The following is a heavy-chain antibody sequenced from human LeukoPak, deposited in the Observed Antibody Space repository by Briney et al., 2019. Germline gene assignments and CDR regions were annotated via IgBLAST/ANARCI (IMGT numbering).Heavy chain of an antibody. CDR3: ARKVRDTAMVDY. CDR1: GGSISSGGYS. V-gene: IGHV4-30-2*01. D-gene: IGHD5-18*01. J-gene: IGHJ4*02. CDR2: IYHSGST. Sequence: PSETLSLTCAVSGGSISSGGYSWSCIRQPPGKGLECIGYIYHSGSTYYNPSLKSRVTISVDRSKNQFSLKLSSVTAADTAVYYCARKVRDTAMVDYWGQGTLVTVSS.